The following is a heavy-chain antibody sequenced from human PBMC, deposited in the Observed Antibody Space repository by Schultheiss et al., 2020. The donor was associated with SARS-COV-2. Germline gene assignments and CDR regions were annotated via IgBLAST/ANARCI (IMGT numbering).Heavy chain of an antibody. CDR2: INPNSGGT. CDR1: GYTFTSYD. D-gene: IGHD2-15*01. CDR3: ARGFVVDDAFDI. J-gene: IGHJ3*02. V-gene: IGHV1-2*02. Sequence: ASVKVSCKASGYTFTSYDINWVRQAPGQGLEWMGWINPNSGGTNYAQKFQGRVTMTRDTSISTAYMELSRLRSDDTAVYYCARGFVVDDAFDIWGQGTMVTVSS.